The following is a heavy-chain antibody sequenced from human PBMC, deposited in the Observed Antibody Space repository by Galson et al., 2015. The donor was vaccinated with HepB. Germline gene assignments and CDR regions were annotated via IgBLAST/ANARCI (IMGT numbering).Heavy chain of an antibody. CDR3: ARASSGWEHYYYYMDV. Sequence: CAISGDSVSSHSAAWNWIRQSPSRGLEWLGRTYYRSKWYNDYAVSVKSRITINPDTSKNQFSLQLNSVTPEDTAVYYCARASSGWEHYYYYMDVWGKGTTVTVSS. CDR1: GDSVSSHSAA. CDR2: TYYRSKWYN. D-gene: IGHD6-19*01. J-gene: IGHJ6*03. V-gene: IGHV6-1*01.